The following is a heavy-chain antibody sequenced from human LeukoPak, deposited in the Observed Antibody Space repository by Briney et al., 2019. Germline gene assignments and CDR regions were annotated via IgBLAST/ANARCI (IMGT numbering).Heavy chain of an antibody. J-gene: IGHJ3*02. CDR1: GGSISSGSYY. Sequence: PSETLSLTCTVSGGSISSGSYYWSWIRQPAGKGLEWIGRIYTSGSTNYNPSLKSRVTISVDTSKNQFSLKLSSVTAADTAVYYCARHWGYGDYLGAFDIWGQGTMVTVSS. CDR2: IYTSGST. D-gene: IGHD4-17*01. V-gene: IGHV4-61*02. CDR3: ARHWGYGDYLGAFDI.